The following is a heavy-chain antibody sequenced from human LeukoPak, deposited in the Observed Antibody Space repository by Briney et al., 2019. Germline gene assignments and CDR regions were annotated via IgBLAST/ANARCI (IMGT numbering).Heavy chain of an antibody. V-gene: IGHV3-74*01. D-gene: IGHD3-22*01. CDR3: ARISYDSSGYYDY. CDR2: IDSDGNIT. J-gene: IGHJ4*02. CDR1: GFTFSSYY. Sequence: GGSLRLSCAASGFTFSSYYIHWVRQAPGKGLVWVSRIDSDGNITTYADSVKGRFTISRDNAKNKQYLQMNSLRAEDTAVYYCARISYDSSGYYDYWGQGTLVTVSS.